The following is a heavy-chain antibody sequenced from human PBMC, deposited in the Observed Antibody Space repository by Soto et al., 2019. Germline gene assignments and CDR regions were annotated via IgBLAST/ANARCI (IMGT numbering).Heavy chain of an antibody. Sequence: PSETLSLTCTVSGGSISNYYGSWIRQPPGKGLEWIGYIYYSGSTNYNPSLKSRVTISVDTSKNQFSLKLSSVTAADTAVYYCARVWYCTHIAWSVPWCPGTLVTVSS. J-gene: IGHJ5*02. CDR1: GGSISNYY. CDR3: ARVWYCTHIAWSVP. D-gene: IGHD2-8*01. CDR2: IYYSGST. V-gene: IGHV4-59*01.